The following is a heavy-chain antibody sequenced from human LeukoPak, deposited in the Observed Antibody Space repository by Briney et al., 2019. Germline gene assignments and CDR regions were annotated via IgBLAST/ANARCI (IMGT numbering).Heavy chain of an antibody. CDR2: ISSSGGTI. CDR3: ARDGSDYGADY. Sequence: PGGSLRLSCAASGFTFDSYEMNWVRQAPGKGLEWVSYISSSGGTIYYADSVKGRFTISRDNAKNSLYLQMNSLRAEDTAVCYCARDGSDYGADYWGQGTLVTVSS. CDR1: GFTFDSYE. D-gene: IGHD4-17*01. J-gene: IGHJ4*02. V-gene: IGHV3-48*03.